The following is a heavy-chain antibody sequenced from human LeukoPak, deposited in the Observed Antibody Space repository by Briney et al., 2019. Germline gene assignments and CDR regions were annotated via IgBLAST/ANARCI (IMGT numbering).Heavy chain of an antibody. CDR3: ARHVPQLRYYDFWSGYQPFDY. V-gene: IGHV4-59*08. D-gene: IGHD3-3*01. Sequence: KTSETLSLTCTVSGGSISSYYWSWIRQPPGKGLEWIGYIYYSGSTNYNPSLKSRVTISVDTSKNQFSLKLSSVTAADTAVYYCARHVPQLRYYDFWSGYQPFDYWGQGTLVTVSS. CDR1: GGSISSYY. CDR2: IYYSGST. J-gene: IGHJ4*02.